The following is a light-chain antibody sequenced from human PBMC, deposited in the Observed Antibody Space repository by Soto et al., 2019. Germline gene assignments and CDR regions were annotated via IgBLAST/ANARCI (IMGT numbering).Light chain of an antibody. CDR2: GTS. J-gene: IGKJ2*01. CDR1: QRIATQF. Sequence: VLTQSPGTLSLSPGERATLSCRASQRIATQFFSWYQQKPGQAPRVLIYGTSSPATGLPDRFSGSGSETDFTLTIGSREPEEFAVYYCQQYSSSAGYTFAQGTNLDIK. CDR3: QQYSSSAGYT. V-gene: IGKV3-20*01.